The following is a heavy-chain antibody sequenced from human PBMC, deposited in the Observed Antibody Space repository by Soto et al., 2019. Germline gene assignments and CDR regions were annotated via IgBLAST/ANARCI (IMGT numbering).Heavy chain of an antibody. J-gene: IGHJ4*02. D-gene: IGHD6-19*01. Sequence: GGSLRLSCAASGFTFSSYAMSWVRQAPGKGLEWVSAISGSGGSTYYADSVKGRFTISRDNSKNTLYLQMNSLRAEDTAVYYCAKDIGIAVAGHRFDYWGQGTLVTVSS. CDR1: GFTFSSYA. V-gene: IGHV3-23*01. CDR3: AKDIGIAVAGHRFDY. CDR2: ISGSGGST.